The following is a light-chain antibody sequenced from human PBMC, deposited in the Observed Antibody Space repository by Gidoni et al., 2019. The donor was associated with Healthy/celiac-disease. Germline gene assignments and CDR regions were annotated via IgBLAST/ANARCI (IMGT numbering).Light chain of an antibody. CDR3: QQSYSTPRT. CDR2: AAS. CDR1: QSISSY. J-gene: IGKJ2*01. V-gene: IGKV1-39*01. Sequence: DIQMTQSPSSLSASVGSRVTITCRASQSISSYLNWYQQKPGKAPKLLIYAASSLQSGVPSRFSGSGSGTDFTLTISSLQPEDFATYYCQQSYSTPRTFXQXTKLXIK.